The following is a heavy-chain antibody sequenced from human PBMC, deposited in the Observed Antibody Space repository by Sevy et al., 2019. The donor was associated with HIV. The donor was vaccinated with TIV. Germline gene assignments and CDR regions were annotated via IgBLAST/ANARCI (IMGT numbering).Heavy chain of an antibody. CDR3: ARDDGNYYFHY. CDR2: IKQDAGQK. D-gene: IGHD1-7*01. V-gene: IGHV3-7*01. Sequence: GGSLRLSCAASGFTFSKYWMGWVRRAPGKGLEWVANIKQDAGQKYYVDSVKGRFTISRDNAKNSLYLQMNSLRAEDTAVYFCARDDGNYYFHYWGQGTLVTVSS. J-gene: IGHJ4*02. CDR1: GFTFSKYW.